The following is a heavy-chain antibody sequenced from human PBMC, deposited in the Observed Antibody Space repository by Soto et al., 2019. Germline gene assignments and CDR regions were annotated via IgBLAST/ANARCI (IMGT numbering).Heavy chain of an antibody. CDR1: GGTFSSYA. D-gene: IGHD3-3*01. Sequence: GASVKVSCKASGGTFSSYAISWVRQAPGQGLEWMGGIIPIFGTANYAQKFQGRVTITADESTSTAYMELSSLRSEDTAVYYCARDDVLRFRTRRYYYGMDVWGQGTTVTVSS. CDR3: ARDDVLRFRTRRYYYGMDV. CDR2: IIPIFGTA. V-gene: IGHV1-69*13. J-gene: IGHJ6*02.